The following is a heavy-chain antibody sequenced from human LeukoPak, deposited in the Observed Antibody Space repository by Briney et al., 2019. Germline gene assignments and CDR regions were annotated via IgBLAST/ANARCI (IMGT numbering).Heavy chain of an antibody. Sequence: SETLSLTCAVYGGSFSVYYWSWIRQPPGKGLEWIGEINHSGSTNYNPSLKSRVTISVDTSKNQFSLKLSSVTAADTAVYYCAREAVDIVIVPAAIRGGYFDYWGQGTLVTVSS. CDR3: AREAVDIVIVPAAIRGGYFDY. CDR2: INHSGST. V-gene: IGHV4-34*01. D-gene: IGHD2-2*02. J-gene: IGHJ4*02. CDR1: GGSFSVYY.